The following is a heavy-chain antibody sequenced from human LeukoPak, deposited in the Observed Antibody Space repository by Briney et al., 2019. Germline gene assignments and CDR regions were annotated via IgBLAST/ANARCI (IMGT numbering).Heavy chain of an antibody. CDR3: ATASSGLFY. CDR1: GLTFSNAW. Sequence: PGGSLRLSCAASGLTFSNAWMSWVRQAPGEGLEWVGRIIRKTDGETTEYVAPVKGRFTISRDDSKNTLYLQMNSLKTEDTGVYYCATASSGLFYWGQGTLVTVSS. J-gene: IGHJ4*02. D-gene: IGHD3-16*01. CDR2: IIRKTDGETT. V-gene: IGHV3-15*01.